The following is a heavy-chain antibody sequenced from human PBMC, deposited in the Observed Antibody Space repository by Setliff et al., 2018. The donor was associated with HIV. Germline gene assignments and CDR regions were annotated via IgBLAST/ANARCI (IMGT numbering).Heavy chain of an antibody. D-gene: IGHD3-22*01. CDR2: VHDRGGT. J-gene: IGHJ6*02. CDR3: ARRDFYEYGMDV. Sequence: SETLSLTCTVSGGSISDTSYYWAWIRQPPGKGLEWIGGVHDRGGTYNNPSLKSRVTLSVDTSKTHFFLKLTSVTAADTATYYCARRDFYEYGMDVWGQGTTVTVSS. V-gene: IGHV4-39*02. CDR1: GGSISDTSYY.